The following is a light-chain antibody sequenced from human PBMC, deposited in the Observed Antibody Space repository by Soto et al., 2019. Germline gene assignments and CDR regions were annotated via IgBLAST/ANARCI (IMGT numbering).Light chain of an antibody. CDR2: DAS. Sequence: DIQMTQSPSTLSPSVGDRATITCRASQSLGIWLAWHQQKPGKAPKLLIYDASTLKNGVPSRFSGSGSGTKFTLTISSLQPDDFATYYCQEYNSYSGTFGQGTKVEVK. V-gene: IGKV1-5*01. J-gene: IGKJ1*01. CDR3: QEYNSYSGT. CDR1: QSLGIW.